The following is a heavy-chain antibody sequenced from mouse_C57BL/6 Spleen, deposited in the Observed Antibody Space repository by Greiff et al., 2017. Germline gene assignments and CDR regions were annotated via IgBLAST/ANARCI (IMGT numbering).Heavy chain of an antibody. D-gene: IGHD1-1*01. CDR1: GFNINDYY. Sequence: VQLKESGAELVKPGASVKLSCTASGFNINDYYMHWVKQRTEQGLEWIGRIDPEDGDTKYAPKFQGKATITADTSSNTAYLQLSSLTSGDTAVYYCARTLICAGSSCEGAYWGQGTLVTVSA. V-gene: IGHV14-2*01. CDR2: IDPEDGDT. J-gene: IGHJ3*01. CDR3: ARTLICAGSSCEGAY.